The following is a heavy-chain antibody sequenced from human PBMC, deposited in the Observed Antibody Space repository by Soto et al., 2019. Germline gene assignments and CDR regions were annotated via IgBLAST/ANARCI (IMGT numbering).Heavy chain of an antibody. CDR1: GFTFSIYN. J-gene: IGHJ4*02. CDR2: ITGSGDYT. V-gene: IGHV3-23*01. D-gene: IGHD1-20*01. Sequence: EVQLLESGGGLVQPGGSLRLSCVASGFTFSIYNMNWVRQAPWKGLEWVSGITGSGDYTNYADYVKGRFTISRDNSKNTLYLQMNSLRAVDTAGYFCASRITSSFDYWGQGTLVTVSS. CDR3: ASRITSSFDY.